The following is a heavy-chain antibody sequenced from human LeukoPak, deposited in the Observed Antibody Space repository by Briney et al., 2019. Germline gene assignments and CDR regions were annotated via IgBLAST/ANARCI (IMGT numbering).Heavy chain of an antibody. D-gene: IGHD3-22*01. Sequence: GGSLRLSCSASGFTFSSYTMHWVRQAPGKGLEYVSAISSNGGRTYYADSVKGRLTISRDNSKNTLYLQMSSLRAEDTAVYYCVKDGYSSWYYRDYWGEGTVVSVSS. CDR3: VKDGYSSWYYRDY. V-gene: IGHV3-64D*09. J-gene: IGHJ4*02. CDR2: ISSNGGRT. CDR1: GFTFSSYT.